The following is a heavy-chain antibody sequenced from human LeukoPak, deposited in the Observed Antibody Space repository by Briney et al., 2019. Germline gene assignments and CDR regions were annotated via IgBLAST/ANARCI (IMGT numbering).Heavy chain of an antibody. D-gene: IGHD4-23*01. Sequence: PGRYLRLSCAASGFTFSSYGMHWVRQAPGKGLEWVAVIWYDGSNKYYADSVKGRFTISRDNSKNTLYLQMNSLRAEDSAVYYCARDTVDRHPDFDYWGQGTLVTVSS. CDR1: GFTFSSYG. J-gene: IGHJ4*02. V-gene: IGHV3-33*01. CDR2: IWYDGSNK. CDR3: ARDTVDRHPDFDY.